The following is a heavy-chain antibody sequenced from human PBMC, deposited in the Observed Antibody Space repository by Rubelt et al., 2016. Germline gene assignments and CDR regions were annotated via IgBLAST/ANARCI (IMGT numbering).Heavy chain of an antibody. D-gene: IGHD6-19*01. CDR3: ARPGYSSGWYWFDP. CDR1: GGSFSGYY. Sequence: LEEPSETLSLTCAVYGGSFSGYYWSWIRQPPGKGREWIGEINHSGGISHNPSLKSRVTISVDTSKNQISLKVRSVTAADTAFYYCARPGYSSGWYWFDPWGQGTLVTVSS. V-gene: IGHV4-34*01. J-gene: IGHJ5*02. CDR2: INHSGGI.